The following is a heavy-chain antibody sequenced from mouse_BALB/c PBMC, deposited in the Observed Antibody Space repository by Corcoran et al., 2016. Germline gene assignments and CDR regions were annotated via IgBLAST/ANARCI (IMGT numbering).Heavy chain of an antibody. Sequence: QIQLVQSGPELKKPGETVKISCKASGYTFTNYGMNWVKQVPGKGLKWMGWINTYTGEPTYVDDFKGRFAFSLETSASTAYLQINNLKNEDMATYFCAREPYAMDYWGQGTTLTVSS. D-gene: IGHD1-1*02. CDR2: INTYTGEP. CDR3: AREPYAMDY. CDR1: GYTFTNYG. J-gene: IGHJ2*01. V-gene: IGHV9-1*02.